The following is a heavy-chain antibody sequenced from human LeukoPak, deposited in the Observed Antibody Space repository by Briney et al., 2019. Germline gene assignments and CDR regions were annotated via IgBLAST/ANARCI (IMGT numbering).Heavy chain of an antibody. V-gene: IGHV4-59*11. Sequence: SETLSLTCAVSDDSFSSHYWTWIRQPPGKGLEWIGYISYIGSTNYNPSLKSRATISIDTSKNQFSLKLTSVTAADTAVYYCARDLITVAKGFDIWGQGTMVSVSS. CDR1: DDSFSSHY. J-gene: IGHJ3*02. CDR2: ISYIGST. CDR3: ARDLITVAKGFDI. D-gene: IGHD4-17*01.